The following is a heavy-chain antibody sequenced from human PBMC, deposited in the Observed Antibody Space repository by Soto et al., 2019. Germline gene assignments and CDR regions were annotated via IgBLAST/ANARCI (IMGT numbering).Heavy chain of an antibody. CDR3: ARGPDYGFDY. V-gene: IGHV4-59*01. J-gene: IGHJ4*02. D-gene: IGHD3-10*01. CDR1: GGSISSYY. CDR2: IYYSGST. Sequence: QVQLQESGPGLVKPSETLSLTCTVSGGSISSYYWSWIRQPPGKGLEWIGYIYYSGSTNYNPSLKSRVTISVDTSKNQFSLKLSSVTAADTAVYYCARGPDYGFDYWGQGTLVTVSS.